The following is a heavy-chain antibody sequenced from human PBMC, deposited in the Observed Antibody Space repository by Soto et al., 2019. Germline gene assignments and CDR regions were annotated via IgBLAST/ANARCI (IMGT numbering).Heavy chain of an antibody. CDR1: GGTFSSYA. Sequence: GASVKVSCKASGGTFSSYAISWVRQAPGQGLEWMGGIIPIFGTANYAQKFQGRVTITADESTSTAYMELSSLRSEDTAVYYCARGLRDIVVVGAGPENYYYYGMDVWGQGTTVTVSS. CDR2: IIPIFGTA. V-gene: IGHV1-69*13. D-gene: IGHD2-15*01. CDR3: ARGLRDIVVVGAGPENYYYYGMDV. J-gene: IGHJ6*02.